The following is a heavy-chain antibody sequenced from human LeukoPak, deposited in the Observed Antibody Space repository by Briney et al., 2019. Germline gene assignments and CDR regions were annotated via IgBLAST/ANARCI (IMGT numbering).Heavy chain of an antibody. Sequence: SETPSLTCTVSGGSISSYSWSWIRQPAGRGLEWIGRISTSGNTNYSPSLKSRVTMSVDTSKNQFSLKLSSVTAADTAVYYCARGLSSGWYYFDYWGQGTLVTVSS. J-gene: IGHJ4*01. CDR2: ISTSGNT. D-gene: IGHD6-19*01. CDR3: ARGLSSGWYYFDY. CDR1: GGSISSYS. V-gene: IGHV4-4*07.